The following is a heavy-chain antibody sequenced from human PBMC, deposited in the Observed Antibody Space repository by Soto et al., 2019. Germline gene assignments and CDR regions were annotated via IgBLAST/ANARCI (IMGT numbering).Heavy chain of an antibody. CDR3: AREAGSYLSDSTGDYHIYWYFDL. Sequence: EVQLVESGGGLAQPGGSLRLSCAASGVSVSGNYMNWVRQAPGKGLEWVSVIESGGRTDEADSVKGRFTISSDNAKNTLYLQMDNLRGDDTAVYYCAREAGSYLSDSTGDYHIYWYFDLWGRGTLVTVSS. D-gene: IGHD3-22*01. CDR2: IESGGRT. J-gene: IGHJ2*01. V-gene: IGHV3-53*01. CDR1: GVSVSGNY.